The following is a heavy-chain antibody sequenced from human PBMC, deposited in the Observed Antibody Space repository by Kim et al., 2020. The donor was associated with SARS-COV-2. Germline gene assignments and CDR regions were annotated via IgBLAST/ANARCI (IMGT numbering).Heavy chain of an antibody. D-gene: IGHD3-22*01. Sequence: GRFTISRDNSKNTLYLQMNSLRAEDTAVYYCAKDSGRITMIVVVITGIDYWGQGTLVTLSS. V-gene: IGHV3-30*02. J-gene: IGHJ4*02. CDR3: AKDSGRITMIVVVITGIDY.